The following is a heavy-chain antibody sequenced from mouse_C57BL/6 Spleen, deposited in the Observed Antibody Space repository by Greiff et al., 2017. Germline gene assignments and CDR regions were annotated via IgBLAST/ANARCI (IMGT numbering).Heavy chain of an antibody. CDR2: IWRGGST. Sequence: QVQLKESGPGLVQPSQSLSITCTVSGFSLTSYGVHWVRQSPGKGLEWLGVIWRGGSTDYNAAFMSRLSITKDNSRSQVFFKMNRLQADDTAIYYCAKEAYYDYERYFEYWGQGTTLTVST. J-gene: IGHJ2*01. CDR3: AKEAYYDYERYFEY. D-gene: IGHD2-4*01. V-gene: IGHV2-5*01. CDR1: GFSLTSYG.